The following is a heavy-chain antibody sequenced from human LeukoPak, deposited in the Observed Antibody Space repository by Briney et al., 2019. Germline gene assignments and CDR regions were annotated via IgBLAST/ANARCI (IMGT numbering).Heavy chain of an antibody. J-gene: IGHJ5*02. CDR3: ARDPLYGGNWLDP. D-gene: IGHD4-23*01. V-gene: IGHV1-2*02. CDR2: INPNSGGT. Sequence: GASVKVSCKASGYTFTGYYMHWVRQAPGQGLEWMGWINPNSGGTNYAQKFQGRVTMTRDTSISTAYMELSRLRSDDTAVYYCARDPLYGGNWLDPWGQGTLVTVSS. CDR1: GYTFTGYY.